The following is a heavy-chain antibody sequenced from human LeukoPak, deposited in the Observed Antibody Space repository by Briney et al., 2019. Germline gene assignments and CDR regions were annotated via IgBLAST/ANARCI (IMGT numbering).Heavy chain of an antibody. J-gene: IGHJ6*02. CDR1: GFTFSSYG. D-gene: IGHD3-3*01. V-gene: IGHV3-33*01. Sequence: PGGSLRLSCAASGFTFSSYGMHWVRQAPGKGLEWVAVIWYDGSNKYYADSVKGRFTISRDNSKNTLYLQMNSLRAEDTAVYYCARDQRGYDFWSGSNSNYYYYGMDVWGQGTTVTVSS. CDR2: IWYDGSNK. CDR3: ARDQRGYDFWSGSNSNYYYYGMDV.